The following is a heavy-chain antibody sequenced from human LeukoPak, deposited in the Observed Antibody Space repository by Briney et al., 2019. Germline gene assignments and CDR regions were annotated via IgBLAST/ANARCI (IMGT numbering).Heavy chain of an antibody. J-gene: IGHJ4*02. D-gene: IGHD5-18*01. CDR1: GFTFSSYW. CDR2: ISSSGSTI. Sequence: GGSLRLSCAASGFTFSSYWMSWIRQAPGKGLEWVSYISSSGSTIYYADSVKGRFTISRDNAKNSLYLQMNSLRAEDTAVYYCAREGTAMVFDYWGQGTLVTVSS. V-gene: IGHV3-11*04. CDR3: AREGTAMVFDY.